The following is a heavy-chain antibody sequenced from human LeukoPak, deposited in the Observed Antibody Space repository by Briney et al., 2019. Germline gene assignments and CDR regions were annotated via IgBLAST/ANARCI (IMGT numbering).Heavy chain of an antibody. CDR1: GGSISSYY. V-gene: IGHV4-59*01. Sequence: SETLSLICTVSGGSISSYYWSWIRQPPGKGLAWIGYVYYGGSTSYSPSLKSRVTISVDTSKNQFSLKLSSVTAADTAVYYCARGPQDYGDPAYYFDYWGQGTLVTVSS. CDR3: ARGPQDYGDPAYYFDY. D-gene: IGHD4-17*01. J-gene: IGHJ4*02. CDR2: VYYGGST.